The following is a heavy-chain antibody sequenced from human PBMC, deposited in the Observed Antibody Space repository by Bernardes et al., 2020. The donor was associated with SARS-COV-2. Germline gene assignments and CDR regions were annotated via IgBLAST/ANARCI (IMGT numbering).Heavy chain of an antibody. CDR1: GFTFVSYA. D-gene: IGHD3-10*01. CDR2: ISGSGGGT. Sequence: GGSLRLSCAGSGFTFVSYAVSWVRQAPGKGLEWVSTISGSGGGTYYGDSVKGRFTISRDNSKNTVYLQMNSLRAEDTAIYYCAKGSRASGTYYKDYWGQGTLVTVNS. V-gene: IGHV3-23*01. J-gene: IGHJ4*02. CDR3: AKGSRASGTYYKDY.